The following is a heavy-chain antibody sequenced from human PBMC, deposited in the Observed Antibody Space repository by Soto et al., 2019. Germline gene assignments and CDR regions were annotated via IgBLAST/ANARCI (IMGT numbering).Heavy chain of an antibody. V-gene: IGHV3-15*01. CDR2: IKSKTDGGTT. CDR3: TTVRPTYYYDSSGAFDI. Sequence: GGSLRLSCAASGFTFSNYAMSWVRQAPGKGLEWVGRIKSKTDGGTTDYAAPVKGRFTISRDDSKNTLYLQMNSLKTEETAVYYCTTVRPTYYYDSSGAFDIWGQGTMVTVSS. J-gene: IGHJ3*02. D-gene: IGHD3-22*01. CDR1: GFTFSNYA.